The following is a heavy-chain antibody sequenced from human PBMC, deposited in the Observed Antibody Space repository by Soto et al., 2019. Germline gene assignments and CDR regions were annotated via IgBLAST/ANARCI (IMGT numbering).Heavy chain of an antibody. Sequence: QVQLQESGPGLVKPSGTLSLTCAVSGGSISSSNWWSWVRQPPGKGLEWIGEIYHSGSTNYNPSLKSRVTISVDKSKNQFSLKLSSVTAADTAVYYCASTYYYDSSGYYYEVWGQGTMVTVSS. CDR3: ASTYYYDSSGYYYEV. CDR1: GGSISSSNW. CDR2: IYHSGST. D-gene: IGHD3-22*01. J-gene: IGHJ3*01. V-gene: IGHV4-4*02.